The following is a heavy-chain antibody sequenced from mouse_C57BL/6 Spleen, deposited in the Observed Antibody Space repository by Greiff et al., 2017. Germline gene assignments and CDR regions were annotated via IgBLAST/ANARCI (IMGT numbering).Heavy chain of an antibody. D-gene: IGHD1-1*01. CDR1: GFTFSDYG. J-gene: IGHJ2*01. V-gene: IGHV5-17*01. CDR3: ARLDYYGSGGNYFDY. CDR2: ISSGSITI. Sequence: EMQLVESGGGLVKPGGSLKLSCAASGFTFSDYGLHWVRQAPGKGLEWVAYISSGSITIYYADTVKGRFTISRDKAQDTLFLQMTSLRSEDTAMYYCARLDYYGSGGNYFDYWGQGTTRTDSS.